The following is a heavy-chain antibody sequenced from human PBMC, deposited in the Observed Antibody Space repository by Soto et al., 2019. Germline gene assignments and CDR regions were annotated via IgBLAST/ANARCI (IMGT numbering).Heavy chain of an antibody. CDR1: GFTFCDYY. D-gene: IGHD3-10*01. CDR3: ARDGPLTMVVRGVMDAFDI. J-gene: IGHJ3*02. V-gene: IGHV3-11*05. CDR2: ISSSSYT. Sequence: GGSLRLYCAASGFTFCDYYMSWIRQAPGKGLEWVSYISSSSYTNYADSVKGRFTISRDNAKNSLYLQMNSLRAEDTAVYYCARDGPLTMVVRGVMDAFDIWGQGTMVTVSS.